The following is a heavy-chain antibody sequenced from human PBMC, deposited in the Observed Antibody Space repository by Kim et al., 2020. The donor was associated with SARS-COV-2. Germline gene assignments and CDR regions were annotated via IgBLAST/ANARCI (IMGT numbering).Heavy chain of an antibody. D-gene: IGHD1-26*01. CDR3: AKWSGSYDYYFDY. J-gene: IGHJ4*02. CDR1: GFTFDDYT. CDR2: ISWDGGST. V-gene: IGHV3-43*01. Sequence: GGSLRLSCAASGFTFDDYTMHWVRQAPGKGLEWVSLISWDGGSTYYADSVKGRFTISRDNSKNSLYLQMNSLRTEDTALYYCAKWSGSYDYYFDYWGQGTLVTVSS.